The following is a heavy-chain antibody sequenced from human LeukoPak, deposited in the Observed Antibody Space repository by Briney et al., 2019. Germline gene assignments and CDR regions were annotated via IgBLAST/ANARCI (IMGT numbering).Heavy chain of an antibody. J-gene: IGHJ4*02. CDR3: ARVRGYSSNFDY. V-gene: IGHV3-66*02. CDR2: IYSGGST. Sequence: GGSLRLSCAASGFTVSSNYMSWARQAPGKGLEWVSVIYSGGSTYYADSVKGRFTISRDNSKNTLYLQMNSLRAEDTAVYYCARVRGYSSNFDYWGQGTLVTVSS. CDR1: GFTVSSNY. D-gene: IGHD6-13*01.